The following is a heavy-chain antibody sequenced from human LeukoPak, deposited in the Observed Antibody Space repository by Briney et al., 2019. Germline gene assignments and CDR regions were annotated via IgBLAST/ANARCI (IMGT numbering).Heavy chain of an antibody. V-gene: IGHV3-30*02. J-gene: IGHJ6*03. CDR3: ARDPYSGGYGSYYYYYMDV. D-gene: IGHD1-26*01. Sequence: GGSLRLSCAASGFTFSSYGMHWVRQAPGKGLEWVAFIRYDGSNKYYADPVKGRFTISRDNSKNTLYLQMNSLRAEDTAVYYCARDPYSGGYGSYYYYYMDVWGKGTTVTISS. CDR1: GFTFSSYG. CDR2: IRYDGSNK.